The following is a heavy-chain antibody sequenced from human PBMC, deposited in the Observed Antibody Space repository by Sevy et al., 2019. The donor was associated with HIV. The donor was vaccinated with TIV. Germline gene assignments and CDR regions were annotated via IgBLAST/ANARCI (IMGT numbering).Heavy chain of an antibody. J-gene: IGHJ4*02. CDR2: ITSTSSYI. CDR3: ARERLDSSGWALDY. CDR1: GFTFSSHS. Sequence: GGSLRLSCAASGFTFSSHSMTWVRQAPGKGLEWVSSITSTSSYIYYADSVKGRFTISRDNAKNSLYLQMNSVRAEDTAVFYRARERLDSSGWALDYWGQGTLVTVSS. V-gene: IGHV3-21*01. D-gene: IGHD6-19*01.